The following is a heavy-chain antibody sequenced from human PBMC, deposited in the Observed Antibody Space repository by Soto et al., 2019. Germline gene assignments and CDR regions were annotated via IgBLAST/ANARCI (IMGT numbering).Heavy chain of an antibody. CDR3: ARDDIPGRAVAIYGMDV. D-gene: IGHD6-19*01. CDR2: IWYDGSNK. CDR1: GFTFSNYG. Sequence: LRLSFAASGFTFSNYGMHWVRQAPGKGLEWVADIWYDGSNKYYADSVKGRFTISRDNSKNTLYLQMNSLRAEDTAVYYCARDDIPGRAVAIYGMDVWGQGTTVTVSS. J-gene: IGHJ6*02. V-gene: IGHV3-33*01.